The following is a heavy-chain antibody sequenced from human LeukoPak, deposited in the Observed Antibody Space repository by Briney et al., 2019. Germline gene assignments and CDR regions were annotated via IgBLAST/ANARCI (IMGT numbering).Heavy chain of an antibody. Sequence: PGRSLRLSCAASGFTFNRYAMHWVRQAPGKGLEWVAFIWYDGSNKYYADSVKGRFTVSRDNSKNTLYLQMNSLRAEDTAVYYCAKDERGYYDSSGFFGAIDYWGLGSLVSVSS. D-gene: IGHD3-22*01. CDR2: IWYDGSNK. CDR1: GFTFNRYA. CDR3: AKDERGYYDSSGFFGAIDY. J-gene: IGHJ4*02. V-gene: IGHV3-33*06.